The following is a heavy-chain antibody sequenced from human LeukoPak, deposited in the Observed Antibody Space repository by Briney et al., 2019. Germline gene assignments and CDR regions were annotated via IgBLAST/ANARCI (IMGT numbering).Heavy chain of an antibody. V-gene: IGHV1-18*01. CDR1: GYTFTSYG. J-gene: IGHJ4*02. Sequence: ASVKVSCKASGYTFTSYGIAWVRQAPGQGLQWMGWISANNGDTSYSQKLQGRVTMTTDTSTNAAYMELRSLTSDDTAVYYCARDPPGLTLGSPGDYWGQGTLVIVSS. D-gene: IGHD3-16*01. CDR3: ARDPPGLTLGSPGDY. CDR2: ISANNGDT.